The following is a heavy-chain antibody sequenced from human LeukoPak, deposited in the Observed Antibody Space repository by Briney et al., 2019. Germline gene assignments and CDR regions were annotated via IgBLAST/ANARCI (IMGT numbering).Heavy chain of an antibody. V-gene: IGHV1-69*04. D-gene: IGHD3-22*01. Sequence: RPSVKVSCMPSAATLTSYAISWVRHAPGQGLEWMGRTIPIFAIANYAQNFQGRVTLTADKSTSTAYMELSSLRSEDTAVYYCARAVYYYDSSGYYSGFFDYWGQGTLVTVSS. J-gene: IGHJ4*02. CDR1: AATLTSYA. CDR3: ARAVYYYDSSGYYSGFFDY. CDR2: TIPIFAIA.